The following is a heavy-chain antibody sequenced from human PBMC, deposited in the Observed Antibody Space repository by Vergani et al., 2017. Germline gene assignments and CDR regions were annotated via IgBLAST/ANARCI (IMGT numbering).Heavy chain of an antibody. D-gene: IGHD6-19*01. Sequence: EVQLVESGGGLVQPGGSLRLSCSASGFTFSSYAMHWVRQAPGKGLEYVSAISSNGGSTYYADSVKGRFTISRDNSKNTLYLQMSSLRAEDTAVYYCVKCPVAGLWMVSSASQWGQGTLVTVSS. CDR2: ISSNGGST. J-gene: IGHJ1*01. V-gene: IGHV3-64D*06. CDR1: GFTFSSYA. CDR3: VKCPVAGLWMVSSASQ.